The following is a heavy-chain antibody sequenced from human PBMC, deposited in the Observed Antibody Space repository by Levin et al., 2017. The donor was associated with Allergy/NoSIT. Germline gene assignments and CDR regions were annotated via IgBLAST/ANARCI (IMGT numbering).Heavy chain of an antibody. V-gene: IGHV1-2*02. CDR3: ARDHEYQLPTYYYDYGMDV. CDR2: INPNSGGT. CDR1: GYTFTGYY. D-gene: IGHD2-2*01. J-gene: IGHJ6*02. Sequence: ASVKVSCKASGYTFTGYYMHWVRQAPGQGLEWMGWINPNSGGTNYAQKFQGRVTMTRDTSISTAYMELSRLRSDDTAVYYCARDHEYQLPTYYYDYGMDVWGQGTTVTVSS.